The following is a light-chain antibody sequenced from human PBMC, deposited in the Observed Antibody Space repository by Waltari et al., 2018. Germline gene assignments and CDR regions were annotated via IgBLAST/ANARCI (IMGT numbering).Light chain of an antibody. V-gene: IGLV2-23*02. Sequence: QSALTQPASVSGSPGQSLTISFTGSSSDVGRYNLVSWYQLHPGKAPQVIISEVFKRPSGVSDRFSGAKSGNTASMTISGLRAEDDADYYCSSYEAISISSLFGGGTKLTVL. CDR1: SSDVGRYNL. CDR3: SSYEAISISSL. J-gene: IGLJ2*01. CDR2: EVF.